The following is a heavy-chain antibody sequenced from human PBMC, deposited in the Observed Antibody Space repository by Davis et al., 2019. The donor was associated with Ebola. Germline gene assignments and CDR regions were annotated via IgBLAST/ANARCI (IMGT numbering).Heavy chain of an antibody. J-gene: IGHJ3*02. CDR1: GGTFSSYA. CDR3: ARVLGSSSWYDAFDI. Sequence: SVKVSCKASGGTFSSYAISWVRQAPGQGLEWMGGIIPIFGTANYAQKFQGRVTITADESTSTAYMELSSLRSEDTAVYYCARVLGSSSWYDAFDIWGQGTMVTVSS. V-gene: IGHV1-69*13. CDR2: IIPIFGTA. D-gene: IGHD6-13*01.